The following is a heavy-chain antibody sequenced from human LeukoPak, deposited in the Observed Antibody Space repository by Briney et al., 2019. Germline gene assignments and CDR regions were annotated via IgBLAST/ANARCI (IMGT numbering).Heavy chain of an antibody. CDR2: IRYDGSNK. J-gene: IGHJ5*02. CDR3: ASWGHKHWLEYNWFDP. CDR1: GFTFSSYG. D-gene: IGHD6-19*01. Sequence: PGGSLRLSCAASGFTFSSYGTHWVRQAPGKGLEWVAFIRYDGSNKYYADSVKGRFTISRDNSKNTLYLQMNSLRTEDTAVYYCASWGHKHWLEYNWFDPWGRGTLVTVSS. V-gene: IGHV3-30*02.